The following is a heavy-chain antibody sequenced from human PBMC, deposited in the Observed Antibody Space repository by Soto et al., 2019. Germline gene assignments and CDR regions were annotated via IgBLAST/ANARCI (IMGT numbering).Heavy chain of an antibody. CDR2: IYYSGST. J-gene: IGHJ3*02. CDR3: ARAGGMLGSSYYYESSGPEQYAFDI. CDR1: GGSISSGGYY. Sequence: PSETLSLTCTVSGGSISSGGYYWSWIRQHPGKGLEWIGYIYYSGSTYYNPSLKSRVTISVDTSKNQFSLKLSSVTAADTAVYYCARAGGMLGSSYYYESSGPEQYAFDIWGQGTMVTVSS. V-gene: IGHV4-31*03. D-gene: IGHD3-22*01.